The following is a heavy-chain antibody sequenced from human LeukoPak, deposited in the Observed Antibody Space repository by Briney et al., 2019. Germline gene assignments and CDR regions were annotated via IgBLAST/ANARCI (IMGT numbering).Heavy chain of an antibody. Sequence: SETLSLTCTVSGGSISSYYWSWIRQPPGKGLEWIGYIYYSGSTNYNPSLKSRVTISVDTSKNQFSLKLSFVTAADTAVYYCARDWRIAAAGDYCYYGMDVWGKGTTVTVSS. CDR2: IYYSGST. CDR1: GGSISSYY. V-gene: IGHV4-59*01. CDR3: ARDWRIAAAGDYCYYGMDV. J-gene: IGHJ6*04. D-gene: IGHD6-13*01.